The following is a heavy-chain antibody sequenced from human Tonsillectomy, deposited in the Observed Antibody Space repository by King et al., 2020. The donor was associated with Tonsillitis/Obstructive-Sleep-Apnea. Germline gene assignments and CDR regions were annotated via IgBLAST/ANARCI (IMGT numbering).Heavy chain of an antibody. CDR1: GFTFSNYA. Sequence: QLVQSGGGVVQPGRSLRLSCAASGFTFSNYAVHWVRQAPGKGLEWVAVISYDGSNKYYADSVKGRFTISRDNSKNTLYLQMNSLRVEDTAVYYCARVGFGEFQLDYWGQGTPVTVSS. J-gene: IGHJ4*02. CDR2: ISYDGSNK. D-gene: IGHD3-10*01. CDR3: ARVGFGEFQLDY. V-gene: IGHV3-30*04.